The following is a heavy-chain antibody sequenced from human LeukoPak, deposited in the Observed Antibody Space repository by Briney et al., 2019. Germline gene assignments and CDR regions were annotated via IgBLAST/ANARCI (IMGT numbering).Heavy chain of an antibody. Sequence: GGSLRLSCAVSGFTVSSNFMSWVRQAPGKGLEWVSVLFSGGTPYYADSVKGRFTISRDKSKNTSYLQMDSLRAEDTAVFYCAKEDKSTNWYLGGPDYWGQGTLVTVSS. J-gene: IGHJ4*02. D-gene: IGHD6-13*01. CDR1: GFTVSSNF. CDR2: LFSGGTP. CDR3: AKEDKSTNWYLGGPDY. V-gene: IGHV3-53*01.